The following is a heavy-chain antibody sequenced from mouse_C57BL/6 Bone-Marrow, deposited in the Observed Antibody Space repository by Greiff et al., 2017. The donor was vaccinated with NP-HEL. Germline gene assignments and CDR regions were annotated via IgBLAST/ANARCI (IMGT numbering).Heavy chain of an antibody. Sequence: VQLMESGPGLVQPSQSLSITCTVSGFSLTSYGVHWVRQSPGKGLEWLGVIWRGGSTDYNAAFMSRLSITKDNSKSQVFFKMNSLQADDTAIYYCAKNALYSKYWYFDVWGTGTTVTVSS. V-gene: IGHV2-5*01. CDR1: GFSLTSYG. D-gene: IGHD2-5*01. CDR3: AKNALYSKYWYFDV. CDR2: IWRGGST. J-gene: IGHJ1*03.